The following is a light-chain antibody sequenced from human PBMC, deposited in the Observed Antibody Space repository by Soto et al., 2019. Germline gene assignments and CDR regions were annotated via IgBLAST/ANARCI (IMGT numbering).Light chain of an antibody. Sequence: DIQMTQSPSSLSASVGDRGTITCRASQSISSYLNWYQQKPGKAPKLLIYAASNLQSGVPSRFSDSGSRTDFTLTVRSLQPEDFATYYCQQSYSTPYTFGQGTKMEIK. CDR2: AAS. J-gene: IGKJ2*01. V-gene: IGKV1-39*01. CDR1: QSISSY. CDR3: QQSYSTPYT.